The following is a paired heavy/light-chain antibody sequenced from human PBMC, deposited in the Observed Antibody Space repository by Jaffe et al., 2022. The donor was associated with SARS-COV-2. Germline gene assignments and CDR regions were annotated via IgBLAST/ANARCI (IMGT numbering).Light chain of an antibody. CDR1: QSVGSN. CDR2: GAS. Sequence: EIKLTQSPGTLSVSPGERATLSCRASQSVGSNIAWYQHKTGQAPRLLIYGASTRATAIPARFSGSGSGTDFTLTISSLQSDDFALYYCQQYNDWPRVTFGPGTKVDV. CDR3: QQYNDWPRVT. J-gene: IGKJ3*01. V-gene: IGKV3-15*01.
Heavy chain of an antibody. CDR1: GYSFSPYH. D-gene: IGHD2-2*01. CDR2: INPGGDST. Sequence: QVDLVQTGAEVKTPGASVKLSCQASGYSFSPYHVTWVRQAPGSEPEWVGTINPGGDSTTYAQRFQDRVTMTRDTSTDTLYMELRSLRSEDTAIYYCALTYATSLFYHKAVDVWGQGTAVIVSS. CDR3: ALTYATSLFYHKAVDV. V-gene: IGHV1-46*01. J-gene: IGHJ6*02.